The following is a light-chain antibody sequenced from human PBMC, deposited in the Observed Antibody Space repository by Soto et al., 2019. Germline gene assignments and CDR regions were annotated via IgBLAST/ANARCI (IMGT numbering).Light chain of an antibody. V-gene: IGLV1-44*01. CDR2: SNN. Sequence: QSVLTQPSSASGTPGQSVTISCSGSRSNIGGNHVSWYQQFPGTAPKLLIYSNNQRPLGVPDRFSGSKSGTSASLAISGLQSEDEADYYCAAWDDSLNGSFGGGTKLTVL. CDR1: RSNIGGNH. J-gene: IGLJ3*02. CDR3: AAWDDSLNGS.